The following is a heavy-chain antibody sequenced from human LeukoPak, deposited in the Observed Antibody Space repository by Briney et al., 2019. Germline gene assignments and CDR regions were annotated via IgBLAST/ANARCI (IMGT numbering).Heavy chain of an antibody. CDR1: GFTFSNYA. D-gene: IGHD5-12*01. CDR2: IYGSGDRT. V-gene: IGHV3-23*01. CDR3: AKDFAPDTGYDFDY. J-gene: IGHJ4*02. Sequence: GRSLRLSCGASGFTFSNYAMSWVRQAPGKGLEWLSTIYGSGDRTSHADSVKGRFTISRDNSKNTLYLQMNSLRAEDTAVYYCAKDFAPDTGYDFDYWGQGTLVTVSS.